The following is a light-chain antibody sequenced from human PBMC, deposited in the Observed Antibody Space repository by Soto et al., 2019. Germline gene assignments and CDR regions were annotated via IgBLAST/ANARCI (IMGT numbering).Light chain of an antibody. CDR3: PQYDNSPMFT. CDR2: AAS. Sequence: DIQMTQSPSSLSASVGDSVTITCQASQDIYDYLNWYQHKPGKAPRLLIYAASNLETGVPSRFSGSGSGTDFTFTINSLQPEDIATYYCPQYDNSPMFTFGRGTKVEL. J-gene: IGKJ2*01. V-gene: IGKV1-33*01. CDR1: QDIYDY.